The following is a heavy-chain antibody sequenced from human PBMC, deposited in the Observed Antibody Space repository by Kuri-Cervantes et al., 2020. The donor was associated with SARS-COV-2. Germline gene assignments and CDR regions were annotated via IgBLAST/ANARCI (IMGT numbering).Heavy chain of an antibody. CDR3: ASLTGTTGGRYYYYGMDV. V-gene: IGHV1-2*02. J-gene: IGHJ6*01. CDR1: GYTFTGYY. Sequence: ASVKVSCKASGYTFTGYYMHWVRQAPGQGLEWMGWINPNSGGTNYAQKFQGRVTMTRDTSIGTAYMELSRLRSDDTAVYYCASLTGTTGGRYYYYGMDVWGQGTTVTVSS. D-gene: IGHD1-7*01. CDR2: INPNSGGT.